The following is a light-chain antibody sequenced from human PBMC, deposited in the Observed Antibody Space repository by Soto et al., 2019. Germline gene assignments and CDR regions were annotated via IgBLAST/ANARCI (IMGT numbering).Light chain of an antibody. V-gene: IGKV1-39*01. CDR3: EQTYSRVT. Sequence: DIQMTQSPSSLSASVGDSVTITCRASQSISSSLNWSKKKPGKAPKLLIYGSSRLQSGVPSRFSGSGAGTDFTLTINSLQPEECASYCCEQTYSRVTFGEGTKGEIE. CDR2: GSS. J-gene: IGKJ1*01. CDR1: QSISSS.